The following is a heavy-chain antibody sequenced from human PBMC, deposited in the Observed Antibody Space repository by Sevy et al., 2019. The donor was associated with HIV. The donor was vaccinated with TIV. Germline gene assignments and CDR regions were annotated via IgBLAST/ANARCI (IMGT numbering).Heavy chain of an antibody. CDR2: ISYEGSET. D-gene: IGHD1-26*01. J-gene: IGHJ4*01. CDR1: GFAFSSHA. V-gene: IGHV3-30-3*01. Sequence: GGSLRLSCAASGFAFSSHAMHWVRQAPGKGLEWVAVISYEGSETFYAASVEGRFTISRDNSKNILSLQINSLRPEETAVYYCARDGGYSIKWYPLYWGHGTLVTVSS. CDR3: ARDGGYSIKWYPLY.